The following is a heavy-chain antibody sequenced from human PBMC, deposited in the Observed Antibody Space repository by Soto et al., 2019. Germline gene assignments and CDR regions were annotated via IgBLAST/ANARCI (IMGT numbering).Heavy chain of an antibody. CDR1: GYTFTSYG. Sequence: ASVKVSCKASGYTFTSYGISWVRQAPGQGLEWMGWISAYNGNTNYAQKLQGRVTMTTDTSTSTAYMELRSLRSDDTAVYYCARVNHPYYYYYYMDVWGKGTTVTVSS. V-gene: IGHV1-18*01. J-gene: IGHJ6*03. CDR3: ARVNHPYYYYYYMDV. CDR2: ISAYNGNT.